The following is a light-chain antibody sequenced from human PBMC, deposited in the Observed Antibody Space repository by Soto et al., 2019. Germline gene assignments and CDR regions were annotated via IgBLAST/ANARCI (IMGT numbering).Light chain of an antibody. CDR2: EVS. CDR3: SSYTSSSTLDVV. V-gene: IGLV2-14*01. J-gene: IGLJ2*01. Sequence: QSALTQPASVSGSPGQSITISCTGTSSDVGGYNYVTWYQQHPGKAPKFMIYEVSNRPSGVSNRFSASKSGNTASLTISGLQAEDEADYYCSSYTSSSTLDVVFGGGTKLTVL. CDR1: SSDVGGYNY.